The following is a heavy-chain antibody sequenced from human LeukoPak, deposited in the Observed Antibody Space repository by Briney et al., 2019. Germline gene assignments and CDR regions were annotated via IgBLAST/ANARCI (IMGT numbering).Heavy chain of an antibody. D-gene: IGHD6-13*01. CDR2: MNPNSGNT. J-gene: IGHJ4*02. Sequence: ASVKVSCKASGYTFTSYDINWVRQATGQGLEWMGWMNPNSGNTGYAQKFQGRVTMTRNTSISTAYMELSSLRSEDTPVYYCARRESAAGVDYWGQGTLVPVSS. CDR1: GYTFTSYD. V-gene: IGHV1-8*01. CDR3: ARRESAAGVDY.